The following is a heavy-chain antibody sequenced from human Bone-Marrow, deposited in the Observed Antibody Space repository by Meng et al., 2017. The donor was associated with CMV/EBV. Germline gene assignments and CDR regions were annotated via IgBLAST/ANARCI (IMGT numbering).Heavy chain of an antibody. CDR1: GFTFSSYS. D-gene: IGHD3-10*01. J-gene: IGHJ6*02. V-gene: IGHV3-21*01. Sequence: SCKGSGFTFSSYSMNWVRQAPGKGLEWVSSISSSSSYIYYADSVKGRSTISRDNAKNSLYLQINSLRAEDTAVYYCARDPPQKLGGMDVWGQGPTATVPS. CDR2: ISSSSSYI. CDR3: ARDPPQKLGGMDV.